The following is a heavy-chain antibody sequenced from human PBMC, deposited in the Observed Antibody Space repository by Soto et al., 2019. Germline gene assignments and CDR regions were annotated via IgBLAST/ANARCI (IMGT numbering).Heavy chain of an antibody. CDR2: ISSSSSYI. CDR1: GFTFSSYS. V-gene: IGHV3-21*01. J-gene: IGHJ4*02. D-gene: IGHD6-19*01. Sequence: GGSLRLSCAASGFTFSSYSMNWVRQAPGKGLEWVSSISSSSSYIYYADSVKGRFTISRDNAKNSLYLQMNSLRAEDTAVYYCARGIIAVAAGRAFDYWGQGTLVTVSS. CDR3: ARGIIAVAAGRAFDY.